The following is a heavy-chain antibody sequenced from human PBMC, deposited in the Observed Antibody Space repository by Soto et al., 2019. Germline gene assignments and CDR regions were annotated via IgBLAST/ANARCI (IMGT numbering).Heavy chain of an antibody. Sequence: SQTLSLTCTVSGGSISSGGCYGSWIRQHPGKGLEWIGYIFYSGSTNYNPSLKSRVTISVDTSKNQFSLKLSSVTAADTAVYYCATINVRNSSGWYLPAYWGQGTLVTVSS. D-gene: IGHD6-19*01. CDR1: GGSISSGGCY. V-gene: IGHV4-61*08. J-gene: IGHJ4*02. CDR2: IFYSGST. CDR3: ATINVRNSSGWYLPAY.